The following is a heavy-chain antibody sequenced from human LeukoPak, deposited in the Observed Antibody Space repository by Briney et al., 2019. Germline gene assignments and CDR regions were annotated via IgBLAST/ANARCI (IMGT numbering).Heavy chain of an antibody. CDR2: INHSGIDHSGGT. CDR3: ARHHRAAMDFNDAFDI. D-gene: IGHD5-18*01. Sequence: SETLSLTCAVYGGSFSRYYWSWIRQPPGKGLEWIGEINHSGIDHSGGTNYNPSLKSRVTISVDTSKNQFSLKLSSVTAADTAVFYCARHHRAAMDFNDAFDIWGQGTMVTVSS. J-gene: IGHJ3*02. CDR1: GGSFSRYY. V-gene: IGHV4-34*01.